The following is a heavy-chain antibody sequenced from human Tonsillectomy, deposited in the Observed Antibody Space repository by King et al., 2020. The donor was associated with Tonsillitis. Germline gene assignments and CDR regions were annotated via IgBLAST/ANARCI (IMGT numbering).Heavy chain of an antibody. CDR3: ATDLGAPIVANYYYYGMDV. D-gene: IGHD5-12*01. Sequence: QLVQSGAEVKKPGASVKVSCKVSGYTLTEISMHWVRQAPGKGLEWMGGFDPEDGETIYAQKFQGRVTMTEDTSTDTAYMELSSLRSEDTAVYYCATDLGAPIVANYYYYGMDVWGQGTTVTVSS. V-gene: IGHV1-24*01. CDR1: GYTLTEIS. CDR2: FDPEDGET. J-gene: IGHJ6*02.